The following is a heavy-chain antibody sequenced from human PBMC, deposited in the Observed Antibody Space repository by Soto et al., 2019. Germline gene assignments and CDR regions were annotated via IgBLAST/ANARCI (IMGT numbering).Heavy chain of an antibody. V-gene: IGHV3-30*18. J-gene: IGHJ6*03. CDR1: GFTFSSYG. Sequence: QVQLVESGGGVVQPGRSLRLSCAASGFTFSSYGMHWVRQAPGKGLEWVAVISYDGSNKYYADSVKGRFTISRDNSKNTLYLQMNSLRAEDTTVYYCAKDEAEIFGVVITYYYYYYMDVWGKGTTVTVSS. CDR3: AKDEAEIFGVVITYYYYYYMDV. D-gene: IGHD3-3*01. CDR2: ISYDGSNK.